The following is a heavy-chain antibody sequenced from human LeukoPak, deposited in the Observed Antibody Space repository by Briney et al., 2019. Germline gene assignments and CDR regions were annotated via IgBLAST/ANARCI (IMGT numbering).Heavy chain of an antibody. CDR2: FDPEDGET. D-gene: IGHD3-22*01. J-gene: IGHJ4*02. V-gene: IGHV1-24*01. Sequence: ASVKVSCKVSGYTLTELSMHWVRQAPGKGLEWMGGFDPEDGETIYAQKFQGRVTMTEDTSTDTAYMELSSLRSEDTAVYYCARDPLPYYYDSSGYYHYFDYWGQGTLVTVSS. CDR1: GYTLTELS. CDR3: ARDPLPYYYDSSGYYHYFDY.